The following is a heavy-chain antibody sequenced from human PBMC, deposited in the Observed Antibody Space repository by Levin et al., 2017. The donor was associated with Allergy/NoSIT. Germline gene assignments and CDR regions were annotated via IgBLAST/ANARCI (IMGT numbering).Heavy chain of an antibody. D-gene: IGHD3-16*02. CDR3: AKDSFGVAIDYLDY. CDR2: ISGSGGST. V-gene: IGHV3-23*01. J-gene: IGHJ4*02. Sequence: GGSLRLSCAVSGFTFSSYAMSWVRQAPGKGLEWVSSISGSGGSTYYADSVKGRFTISRDNSKNTLYLQMNSLTAEDTAVYYCAKDSFGVAIDYLDYWGQGTLVVVSS. CDR1: GFTFSSYA.